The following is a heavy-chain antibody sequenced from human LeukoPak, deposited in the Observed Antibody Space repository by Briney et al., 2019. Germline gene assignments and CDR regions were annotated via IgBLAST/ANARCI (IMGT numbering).Heavy chain of an antibody. CDR3: ARGPW. Sequence: SETLSLTCTVSGGSISSHYWSWIRQPPGKGLEWIGYIYYSGSTNYNPSLKSRVTISVDTSKNQFSLKLSSVTAADTAVYYCARGPWWGQGTLVTVSS. CDR2: IYYSGST. CDR1: GGSISSHY. J-gene: IGHJ4*02. V-gene: IGHV4-59*11.